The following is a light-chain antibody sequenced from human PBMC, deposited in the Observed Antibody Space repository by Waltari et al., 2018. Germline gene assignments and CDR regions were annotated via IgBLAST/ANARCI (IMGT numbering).Light chain of an antibody. CDR2: EGT. Sequence: QSALIQPASVSGSPGQSITMSCTETNSDVGSYNLVSWYQKYPGKAPKLLIYEGTKRPSGVSYRFSASKSGNTASLTISGLQAEDEADYYCSSHAGSSAPRMFGGGTKLTVL. CDR1: NSDVGSYNL. CDR3: SSHAGSSAPRM. V-gene: IGLV2-23*01. J-gene: IGLJ3*02.